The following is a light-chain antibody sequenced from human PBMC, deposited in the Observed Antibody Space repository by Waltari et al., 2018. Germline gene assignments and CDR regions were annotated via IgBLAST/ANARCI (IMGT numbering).Light chain of an antibody. CDR1: SSKIGAGYG. CDR2: DNT. Sequence: QSVLAQPPSLSGAPGQRVTISCTGSSSKIGAGYGLQGSHQFPGTAPKLLIYDNTNRPSGVPARFSGSKSGTSASLAITGLQAEDEADYYCQSYDSSLRGFYVFGTGTKVTV. V-gene: IGLV1-40*01. CDR3: QSYDSSLRGFYV. J-gene: IGLJ1*01.